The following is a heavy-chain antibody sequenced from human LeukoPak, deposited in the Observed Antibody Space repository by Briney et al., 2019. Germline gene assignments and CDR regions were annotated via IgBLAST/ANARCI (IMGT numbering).Heavy chain of an antibody. Sequence: GGSLRLSCAASGFTVSSNYMNWVRQAPGKGLEWVSYISSGSSSIHYADSVKGRITISRDNAKNSLYLQMNSLRDEDTAVYYCARDHNYAFDYWGQGTLVTVSS. J-gene: IGHJ4*02. CDR1: GFTVSSNY. CDR2: ISSGSSSI. D-gene: IGHD5-18*01. CDR3: ARDHNYAFDY. V-gene: IGHV3-48*02.